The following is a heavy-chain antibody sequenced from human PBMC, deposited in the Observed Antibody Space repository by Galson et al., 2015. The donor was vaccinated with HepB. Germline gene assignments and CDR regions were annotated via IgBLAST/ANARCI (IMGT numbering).Heavy chain of an antibody. CDR1: GFTFSSYA. V-gene: IGHV3-30-3*01. CDR3: ERHKDRSGYHDAFDI. CDR2: ISYDGSNK. J-gene: IGHJ3*02. Sequence: SLRLSCAASGFTFSSYAMHWVRQAPGKGLEWVAVISYDGSNKYYADSVTGRFTISRANSKNTHNLQMNRMRAKDTAVYYCERHKDRSGYHDAFDIWGQGTMVTVSS. D-gene: IGHD3-22*01.